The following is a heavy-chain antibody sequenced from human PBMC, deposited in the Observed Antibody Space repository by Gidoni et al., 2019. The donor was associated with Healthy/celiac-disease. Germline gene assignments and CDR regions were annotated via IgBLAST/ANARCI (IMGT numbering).Heavy chain of an antibody. J-gene: IGHJ4*02. CDR3: AKGSNLQRGRFDY. Sequence: EVQLLESGGGLVQPGGSLRLSCAASGFTFSSYSMSWVRQAPGKGLEWVSAISGSGGSTYYADSVKGRFTISRDNSKNTLYLQMNSLRAEDTAVYYCAKGSNLQRGRFDYWGQGTLVTVSS. D-gene: IGHD4-4*01. CDR1: GFTFSSYS. V-gene: IGHV3-23*01. CDR2: ISGSGGST.